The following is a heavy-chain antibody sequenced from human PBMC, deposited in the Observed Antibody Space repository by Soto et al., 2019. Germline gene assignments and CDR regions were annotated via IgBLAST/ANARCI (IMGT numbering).Heavy chain of an antibody. Sequence: GGSLRLSCAASGFTFSSYGMHWVRQAPGKGLEWVAVIWYDGSNKYYADSVKGRFTSSRDNSKNTLYLQMNSLRAEDTAVYYCARDGPPTIFERPPYGMDVWGQGTTVTVSS. CDR1: GFTFSSYG. CDR2: IWYDGSNK. V-gene: IGHV3-33*01. J-gene: IGHJ6*02. D-gene: IGHD3-3*01. CDR3: ARDGPPTIFERPPYGMDV.